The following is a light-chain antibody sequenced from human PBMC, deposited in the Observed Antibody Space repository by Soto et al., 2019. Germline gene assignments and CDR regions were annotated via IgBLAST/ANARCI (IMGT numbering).Light chain of an antibody. CDR3: QQYNSYSWT. Sequence: DIQMTQSPSTLSASVGDRVTITCRASQSISSWLAWYQQKPGKDPKLLIYKASSLESGVPSRFSGSGSGTEFNLTISRLQTDDFATYECQQYNSYSWTFGQGTKVDIK. CDR1: QSISSW. CDR2: KAS. V-gene: IGKV1-5*03. J-gene: IGKJ1*01.